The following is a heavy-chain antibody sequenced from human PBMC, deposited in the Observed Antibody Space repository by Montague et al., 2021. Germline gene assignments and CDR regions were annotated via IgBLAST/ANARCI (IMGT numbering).Heavy chain of an antibody. D-gene: IGHD2-8*01. CDR1: GDSINFYY. CDR3: ARQGTNWDY. CDR2: VYYTGTT. J-gene: IGHJ4*02. V-gene: IGHV4-59*01. Sequence: SETLSLTCTVSGDSINFYYWSWIRQPPGKGLEWIGYVYYTGTTNYNPSLKSRVTISVDTSRNQFFLNVNSVTAADTAVYYCARQGTNWDYWGQRTLVTVSS.